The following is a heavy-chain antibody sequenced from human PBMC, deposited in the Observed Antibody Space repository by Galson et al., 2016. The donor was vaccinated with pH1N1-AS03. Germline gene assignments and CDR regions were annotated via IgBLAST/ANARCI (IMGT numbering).Heavy chain of an antibody. Sequence: LTCTFSGFSLSTSGEGVGWIRQPPGKALEWLTLIHWDDDKRYSPSLRTRLTITKDTPKNQVVLTMTNMDPEDTATYFCVHRRRTITVASVFDYWGQGMLVTVSS. CDR1: GFSLSTSGEG. V-gene: IGHV2-5*02. CDR3: VHRRRTITVASVFDY. J-gene: IGHJ4*02. D-gene: IGHD5-12*01. CDR2: IHWDDDK.